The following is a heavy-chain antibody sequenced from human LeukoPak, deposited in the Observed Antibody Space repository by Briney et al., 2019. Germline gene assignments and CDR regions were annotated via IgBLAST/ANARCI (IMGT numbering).Heavy chain of an antibody. CDR3: AKNGAAPKVYYFDY. J-gene: IGHJ4*02. CDR1: RFTFSSYA. V-gene: IGHV3-23*01. CDR2: ISGSSGST. D-gene: IGHD6-13*01. Sequence: GGSLRLSCAASRFTFSSYAMSWVSQAPGKGLEWVSAISGSSGSTYYADSVKGRFTISRDNSKNTLYPQVNSLRAEDTAVYYCAKNGAAPKVYYFDYWGQGTLVTVSS.